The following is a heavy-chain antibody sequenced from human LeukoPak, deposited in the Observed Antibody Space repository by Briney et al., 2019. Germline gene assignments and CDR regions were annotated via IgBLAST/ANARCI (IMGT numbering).Heavy chain of an antibody. J-gene: IGHJ3*02. CDR2: INHSGST. Sequence: SETLSLTCTVYGGSFSGYYWSWIRQPPGKGLEWIGEINHSGSTNYNPSLKSRVTISVDTSKNQFSLKLSSVTAADTAVYYCARPYDYVWGSYRYTGYGAFDIWGQGTMVTVSS. CDR1: GGSFSGYY. D-gene: IGHD3-16*02. V-gene: IGHV4-34*01. CDR3: ARPYDYVWGSYRYTGYGAFDI.